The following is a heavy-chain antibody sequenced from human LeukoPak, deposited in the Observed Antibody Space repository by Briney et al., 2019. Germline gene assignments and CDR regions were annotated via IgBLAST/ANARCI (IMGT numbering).Heavy chain of an antibody. V-gene: IGHV3-23*01. D-gene: IGHD3-10*01. CDR1: GFTFSSSA. J-gene: IGHJ4*02. Sequence: GGSLRLSCAASGFTFSSSAMSWVRQAPGKGLEWVSNISGSGSGGSTNYADSVKGRFTISRDNAKNTLYLQMNSLRAEDTAVYYCARLRGFPLWFDWGQGTLVTVSS. CDR2: ISGSGSGGST. CDR3: ARLRGFPLWFD.